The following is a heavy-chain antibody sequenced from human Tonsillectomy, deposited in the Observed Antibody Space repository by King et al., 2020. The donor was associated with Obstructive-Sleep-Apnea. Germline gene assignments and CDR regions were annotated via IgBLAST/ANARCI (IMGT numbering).Heavy chain of an antibody. D-gene: IGHD2-2*01. J-gene: IGHJ3*02. V-gene: IGHV4-4*02. CDR3: ARLYCSSTSCYRGVAFDI. Sequence: VQLQESGPGLVKPSGTLSLTCAVSGGSISSSNWGSWVRQPPGKGLEWIGGIYHSGSTHYNPSLKSRVTISVDKAKNQFSLKLSSVTAADTAVYYCARLYCSSTSCYRGVAFDIWGQGTMVTVSS. CDR2: IYHSGST. CDR1: GGSISSSNW.